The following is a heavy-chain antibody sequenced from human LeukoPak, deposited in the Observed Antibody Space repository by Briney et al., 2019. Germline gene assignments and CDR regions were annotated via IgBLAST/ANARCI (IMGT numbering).Heavy chain of an antibody. CDR1: GGSISSYY. CDR3: ARAGDCSSTSCYNWFDP. V-gene: IGHV4-4*07. CDR2: IYTSGST. J-gene: IGHJ5*02. Sequence: PSETLSLTCTVSGGSISSYYWSWIRQPAGKGLEWIGRIYTSGSTNYNPSLKSRVTMSVDTSKNQFSLKLSSVTAADTAVYYCARAGDCSSTSCYNWFDPWGQGTLVTVSS. D-gene: IGHD2-2*01.